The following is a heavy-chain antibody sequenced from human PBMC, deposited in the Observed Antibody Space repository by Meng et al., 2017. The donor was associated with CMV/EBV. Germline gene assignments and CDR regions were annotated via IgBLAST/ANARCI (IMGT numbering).Heavy chain of an antibody. CDR2: IYSGGST. J-gene: IGHJ4*02. D-gene: IGHD1-26*01. CDR3: ARIGSGSYSWDY. CDR1: GFTVSSNY. V-gene: IGHV3-66*01. Sequence: VQLGGVGGGLVQPGGSLRLSCAASGFTVSSNYMSWVRQAPGKGLEWVSVIYSGGSTYYADSVKGRFTISRDNSKNTLYLQMNSLRAEDTAVYYCARIGSGSYSWDYWGQGTLVTVSS.